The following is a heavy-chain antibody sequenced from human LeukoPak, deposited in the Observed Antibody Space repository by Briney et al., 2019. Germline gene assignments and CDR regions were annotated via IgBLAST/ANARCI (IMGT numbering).Heavy chain of an antibody. V-gene: IGHV1-2*04. CDR1: GYTFTGYY. CDR2: INPNSGGT. CDR3: AREPFINIAAADPHDAFDI. J-gene: IGHJ3*02. Sequence: GASVKVSCKASGYTFTGYYMHWVRQAPGQGLEWMGWINPNSGGTNYAQKFQGWVTMTRDTSISTAYMELSRLRSDDTAVYYCAREPFINIAAADPHDAFDIWGQGTMVTVSS. D-gene: IGHD6-13*01.